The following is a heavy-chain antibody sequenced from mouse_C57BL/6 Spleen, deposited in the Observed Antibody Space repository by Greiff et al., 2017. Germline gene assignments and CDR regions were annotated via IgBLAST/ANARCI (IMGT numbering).Heavy chain of an antibody. CDR1: GYTFTSYW. V-gene: IGHV1-64*01. CDR3: ARLGCSSSYFDY. CDR2: IHPNSGST. Sequence: QVQLKQPGAELVKPGASVQLSCKASGYTFTSYWMHWVKQRPGQGLEWIGMIHPNSGSTNYNEKFKSKATLTVDKSSSTAYMQLSSLTSEDSAVYYCARLGCSSSYFDYWGQGTTLTVSS. J-gene: IGHJ2*01. D-gene: IGHD1-1*01.